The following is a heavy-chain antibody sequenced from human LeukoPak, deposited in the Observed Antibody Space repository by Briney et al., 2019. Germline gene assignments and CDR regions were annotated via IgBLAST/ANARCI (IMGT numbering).Heavy chain of an antibody. CDR1: GFTASSNY. V-gene: IGHV3-53*01. J-gene: IGHJ3*02. CDR3: ARDLRPYAFDI. Sequence: GGSLRLSCAASGFTASSNYMSWVRQAPGKGLEWVSVIYSGGSTYYADSVKGRFTISRDNSKNTLYLQMNSLRAEDTAVYYCARDLRPYAFDIWGQGTMVTVSS. CDR2: IYSGGST.